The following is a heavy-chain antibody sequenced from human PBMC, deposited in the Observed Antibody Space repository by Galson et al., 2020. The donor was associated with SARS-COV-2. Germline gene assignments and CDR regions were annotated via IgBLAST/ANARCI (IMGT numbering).Heavy chain of an antibody. V-gene: IGHV4-38-2*01. D-gene: IGHD2-8*02. Sequence: SETLSLTCAVSGFSVRRGHYWGWIRQHPGKGLEWIGNFYQDGTSYYNPSLKSRVSISIETSTNDFSLRLRSVTASDTAVYYCARDAAECSRGVCTQHYFAGMDVWGQGTTVVVSS. J-gene: IGHJ6*02. CDR2: FYQDGTS. CDR1: GFSVRRGHY. CDR3: ARDAAECSRGVCTQHYFAGMDV.